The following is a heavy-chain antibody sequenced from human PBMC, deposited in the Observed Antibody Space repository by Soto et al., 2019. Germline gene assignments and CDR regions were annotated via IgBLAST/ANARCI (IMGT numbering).Heavy chain of an antibody. D-gene: IGHD2-15*01. V-gene: IGHV4-34*01. CDR3: ARGGRGYYYYYGMDV. J-gene: IGHJ6*02. CDR1: GGSFSGYY. CDR2: INHSGST. Sequence: QVQLQQWGAGLLKPSETLSLTCAVYGGSFSGYYWSWIRQPPGKGLEWIGEINHSGSTNYNPSLKSRVTISVDTSKNQFSLKLSSVTAADTAGYYWARGGRGYYYYYGMDVWGQGTTVTVSS.